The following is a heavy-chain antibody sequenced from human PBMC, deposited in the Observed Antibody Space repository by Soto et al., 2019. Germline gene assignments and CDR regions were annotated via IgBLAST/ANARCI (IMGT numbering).Heavy chain of an antibody. D-gene: IGHD1-1*01. J-gene: IGHJ6*02. V-gene: IGHV3-23*01. CDR1: GFTFSTYA. Sequence: EVQLLESGGGLVQPGGSLRLSCAASGFTFSTYAMNWVRQAPGNGLEWVSAISGSGGSIHYADSVKGRFTISRDNSKNPLYLQMNSLRDEDTAVYHCVKGYWKGDVWGQWTTVTVSS. CDR2: ISGSGGSI. CDR3: VKGYWKGDV.